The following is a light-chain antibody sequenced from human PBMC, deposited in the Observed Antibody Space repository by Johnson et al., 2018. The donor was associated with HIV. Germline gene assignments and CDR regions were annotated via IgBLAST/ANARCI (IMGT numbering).Light chain of an antibody. CDR1: SSNIGNNY. CDR2: ENN. J-gene: IGLJ1*01. V-gene: IGLV1-51*02. Sequence: QLVLTQPPSMSAAPGQKVTISCSASSSNIGNNYVSWYQQLPGTAPKLLIYENNKRPSGIPDRFSGSKSGTSATLGITGLQTGDEADYYCGTWDSSLSAYVFGTGTKVTVL. CDR3: GTWDSSLSAYV.